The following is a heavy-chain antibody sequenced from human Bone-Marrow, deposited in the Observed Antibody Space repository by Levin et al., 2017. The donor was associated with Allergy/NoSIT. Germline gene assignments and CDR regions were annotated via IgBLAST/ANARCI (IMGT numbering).Heavy chain of an antibody. CDR3: AKGQFNYYYYYMDV. J-gene: IGHJ6*03. CDR2: TSAGGDSA. V-gene: IGHV3-23*01. Sequence: GESLKISCAASGFTFDIYSMNWVRQAPGEGLEWVSATSAGGDSAYYADSVKGRFTISRDNSKNTLSLQMNSLRAEDTAIYYCAKGQFNYYYYYMDVWGRGTTVTVSS. CDR1: GFTFDIYS. D-gene: IGHD4-11*01.